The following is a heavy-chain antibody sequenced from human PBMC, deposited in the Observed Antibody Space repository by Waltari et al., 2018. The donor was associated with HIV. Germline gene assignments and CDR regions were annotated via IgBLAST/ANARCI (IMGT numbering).Heavy chain of an antibody. CDR3: ARGGDGYNLAHAFDI. J-gene: IGHJ3*02. CDR2: IYHSAST. D-gene: IGHD5-12*01. V-gene: IGHV4-61*01. Sequence: QVQLQESGPGLVKPSETLSLPCTVSGGSVSSKTYYWSWIRQPPGKGLEWIGYIYHSASTNYNPTLKSRVTISVDTSKNQFSRRLTSVTAADTAVYYCARGGDGYNLAHAFDIWGQGTMVTVSS. CDR1: GGSVSSKTYY.